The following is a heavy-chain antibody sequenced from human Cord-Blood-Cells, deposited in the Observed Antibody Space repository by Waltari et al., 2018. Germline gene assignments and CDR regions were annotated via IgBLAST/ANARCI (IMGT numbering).Heavy chain of an antibody. CDR3: ARDNWGLGAFDI. Sequence: QVQLVESGGGVVQPGRSLRLSCAASGFTFSSYAMHWVRQAPGKGLAWVAVISDDGSNKYYADSVNGRFTISRDNSKNTLYLQMNSLRAEDTAVYYCARDNWGLGAFDIWGQGTMVTVSS. CDR2: ISDDGSNK. D-gene: IGHD7-27*01. J-gene: IGHJ3*02. V-gene: IGHV3-30-3*01. CDR1: GFTFSSYA.